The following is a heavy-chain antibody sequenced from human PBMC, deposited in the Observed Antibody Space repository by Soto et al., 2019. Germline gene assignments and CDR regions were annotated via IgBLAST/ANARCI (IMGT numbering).Heavy chain of an antibody. V-gene: IGHV1-69*06. Sequence: QVLLVQSGAEVKKPGSSVKVSCTASGGTFGSYGVTWVRQAPGQGLEWLGEIVPMFGTASYEQKFQGRVTITADKSTTTVHMVLISLRSDDTAVYFCARQKAMPPHYYCGMDVWGQGTTVTVSS. D-gene: IGHD2-2*01. CDR3: ARQKAMPPHYYCGMDV. J-gene: IGHJ6*02. CDR2: IVPMFGTA. CDR1: GGTFGSYG.